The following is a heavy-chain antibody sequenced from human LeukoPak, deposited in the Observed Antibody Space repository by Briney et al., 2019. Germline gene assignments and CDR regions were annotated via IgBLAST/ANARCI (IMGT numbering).Heavy chain of an antibody. CDR1: GFTFSSYG. J-gene: IGHJ4*02. CDR3: AKDMTDTTMVYYFDY. D-gene: IGHD5-18*01. V-gene: IGHV3-23*01. CDR2: ISGGGAGT. Sequence: PGRSLRLSCAASGFTFSSYGMHWVRQAPGKGLEWVSSISGGGAGTYYANSVKGRFTISRDNSKNTLYLQMNSLRPEDTALYYCAKDMTDTTMVYYFDYWGQGTLVTVSS.